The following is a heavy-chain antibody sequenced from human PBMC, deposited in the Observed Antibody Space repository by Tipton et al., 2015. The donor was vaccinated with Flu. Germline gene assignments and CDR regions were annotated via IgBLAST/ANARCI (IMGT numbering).Heavy chain of an antibody. J-gene: IGHJ4*02. CDR1: GFTFSSYA. CDR3: AKDLSGDLTGYGW. V-gene: IGHV3-23*01. D-gene: IGHD3-9*01. Sequence: SLRLSCAASGFTFSSYAMSWVRQAPGKGLEWVSAIRGSGGSTYYADSVKGRFTISRDNSKNTLYLQMNSLRAEDTAVYYCAKDLSGDLTGYGWWGQGTLVTVSS. CDR2: IRGSGGST.